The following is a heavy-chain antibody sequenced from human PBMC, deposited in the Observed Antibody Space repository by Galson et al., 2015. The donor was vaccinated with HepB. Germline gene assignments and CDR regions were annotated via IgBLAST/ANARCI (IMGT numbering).Heavy chain of an antibody. Sequence: SVTVSCKASGGTFSSYAISWVRQAPGQGLEWMGGIIPIFGTANYAQKSQGRVTITADESTSTAYMELSSLRSEDTAVYYCASRSFRFFPRHGSSWYNYFDYWGQGTLVTVSS. CDR3: ASRSFRFFPRHGSSWYNYFDY. V-gene: IGHV1-69*13. D-gene: IGHD6-13*01. CDR2: IIPIFGTA. CDR1: GGTFSSYA. J-gene: IGHJ4*02.